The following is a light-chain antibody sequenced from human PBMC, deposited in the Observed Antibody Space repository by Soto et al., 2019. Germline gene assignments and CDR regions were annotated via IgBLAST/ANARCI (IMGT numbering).Light chain of an antibody. V-gene: IGLV2-23*01. CDR1: SSDVGNYNL. CDR2: EGG. Sequence: QSALTQPASVSGSPGQSITISCTGTSSDVGNYNLVSWYQQYPGKAPKLMIYEGGKWPSGVSNRFSGSKSGNTASLTISGLQAEDEADYYCCSFALRSTLIFGGGTKLTVL. CDR3: CSFALRSTLI. J-gene: IGLJ2*01.